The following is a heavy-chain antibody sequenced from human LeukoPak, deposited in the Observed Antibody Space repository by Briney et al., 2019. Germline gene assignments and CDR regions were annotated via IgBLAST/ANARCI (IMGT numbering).Heavy chain of an antibody. V-gene: IGHV3-48*02. J-gene: IGHJ4*02. Sequence: GGSLRLSCAASGFTFSSYTMNWVRQAPGKGLEWISCISSSSSSTIYYSDSVKGRFTISRDSAKNPLYLQMESLRDEDTAVYYCARARASDYWGQGTLVTVSS. CDR1: GFTFSSYT. CDR3: ARARASDY. CDR2: ISSSSSSTI.